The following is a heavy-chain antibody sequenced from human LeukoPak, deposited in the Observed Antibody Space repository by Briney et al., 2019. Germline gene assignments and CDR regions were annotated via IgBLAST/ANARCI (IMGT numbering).Heavy chain of an antibody. CDR1: GGSISSYY. V-gene: IGHV4-59*01. Sequence: SETLSLTCTVSGGSISSYYWSWIRQPPGKGLEWIGYIHYSGSTNYNPSLKSRVTISVDTSKNQFSLKLSSVTAADTAVYYCARGNYYDSSGYYYWGQGTLVTVSS. CDR3: ARGNYYDSSGYYY. D-gene: IGHD3-22*01. J-gene: IGHJ4*02. CDR2: IHYSGST.